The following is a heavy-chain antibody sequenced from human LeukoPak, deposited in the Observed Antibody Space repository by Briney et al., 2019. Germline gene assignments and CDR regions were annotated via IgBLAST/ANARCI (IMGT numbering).Heavy chain of an antibody. CDR2: ISAYNGNT. J-gene: IGHJ4*02. CDR1: GYTFTSYG. Sequence: GASVKVSCKASGYTFTSYGISWVRQAPGQGLEWMGWISAYNGNTNYAQKLQGRVTMTTDTSTSTAYMELRSLRSDDTAVYYCARARTSIVVVSLFDYWGQRTLVTVSS. CDR3: ARARTSIVVVSLFDY. D-gene: IGHD3-22*01. V-gene: IGHV1-18*01.